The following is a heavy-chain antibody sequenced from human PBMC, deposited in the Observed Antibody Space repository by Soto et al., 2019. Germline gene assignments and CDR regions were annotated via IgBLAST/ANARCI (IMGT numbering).Heavy chain of an antibody. Sequence: ASVKVSCKASGFTFFTSAVQWVRQARGQGLEWIGWIVVGSGNTNYAQKFQERVTITRDMSTNTAYMELTSLRSEDTAVYYCAADPYCGGDCYFDYWGQGIMVTVSS. V-gene: IGHV1-58*01. CDR1: GFTFFTSA. J-gene: IGHJ4*02. CDR2: IVVGSGNT. D-gene: IGHD2-21*02. CDR3: AADPYCGGDCYFDY.